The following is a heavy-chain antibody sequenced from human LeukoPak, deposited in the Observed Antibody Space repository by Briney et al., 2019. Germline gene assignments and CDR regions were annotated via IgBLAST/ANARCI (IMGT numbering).Heavy chain of an antibody. D-gene: IGHD6-19*01. CDR3: AKDRDGWSLNWFDP. Sequence: GGSLRLSCAASGFTFSSYSMNWVRQAPGKGLEWVSGISGSGSSTSYGDSVKGRFTISRDNSKNTLYLQMNSVSPEDTAVYYCAKDRDGWSLNWFDPWGQGTLVTVSS. V-gene: IGHV3-23*01. CDR1: GFTFSSYS. CDR2: ISGSGSST. J-gene: IGHJ5*02.